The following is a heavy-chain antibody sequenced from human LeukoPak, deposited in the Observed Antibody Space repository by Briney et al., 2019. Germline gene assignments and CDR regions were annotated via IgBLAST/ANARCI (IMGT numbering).Heavy chain of an antibody. Sequence: TGGSLRLSCAASGFTLSSYWMSWVRQAPGKGLEWVSGISGSGDNTYYADSVKGRFTISRDNSKNTLYVQVNSLGTEDTAAYYCAKGSYYDSSGSFYFDYWGQGTLVTVSS. D-gene: IGHD3-22*01. CDR3: AKGSYYDSSGSFYFDY. CDR1: GFTLSSYW. CDR2: ISGSGDNT. V-gene: IGHV3-23*01. J-gene: IGHJ4*02.